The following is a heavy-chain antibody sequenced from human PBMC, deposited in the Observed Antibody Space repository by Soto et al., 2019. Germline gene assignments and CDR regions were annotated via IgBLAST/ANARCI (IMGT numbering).Heavy chain of an antibody. CDR1: AGFLSSGAYS. CDR3: ARVPGP. D-gene: IGHD3-10*01. V-gene: IGHV4-30-2*01. CDR2: IYHSGST. Sequence: SQTLSLTRAVSAGFLSSGAYSWSWIRQQPGKGLEWIGYIYHSGSTYYNPTLKSRVTISVDRSKNQLSLKLSSVTAAETAVYYSARVPGPWGQGTLVSVSS. J-gene: IGHJ4*02.